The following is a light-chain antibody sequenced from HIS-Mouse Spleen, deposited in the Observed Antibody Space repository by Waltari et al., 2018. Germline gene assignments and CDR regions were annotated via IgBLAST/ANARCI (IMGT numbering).Light chain of an antibody. V-gene: IGLV1-47*01. CDR3: AAWDDSLSGPV. J-gene: IGLJ3*02. CDR2: RNN. Sequence: QPVLTQPPSASGTPGQRVTISCSGSSSNIGSNYVYWYQQLPGTAPKLLIYRNNQRPSGGPDRFSGSKSGTSASLAISVLRSEDEADYYCAAWDDSLSGPVFGGGTKLTVL. CDR1: SSNIGSNY.